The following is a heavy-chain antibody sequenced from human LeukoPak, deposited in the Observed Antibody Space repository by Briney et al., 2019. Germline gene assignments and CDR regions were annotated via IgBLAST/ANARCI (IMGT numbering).Heavy chain of an antibody. J-gene: IGHJ5*01. V-gene: IGHV4-61*02. CDR3: AREDFGYFDWLLTNNWFDS. D-gene: IGHD3-9*01. Sequence: SQTLSLTCSVSGVYFSSSGCYWSWIRQPAGKGLEWIGRIYTSGSTNYNPSLKSRVTMSVDTSKNQFSLKLSSVTAADTAVYYCAREDFGYFDWLLTNNWFDSWGQGTLVTVSS. CDR1: GVYFSSSGCY. CDR2: IYTSGST.